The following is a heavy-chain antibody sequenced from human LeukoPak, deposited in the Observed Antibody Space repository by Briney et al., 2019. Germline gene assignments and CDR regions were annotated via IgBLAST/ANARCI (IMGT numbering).Heavy chain of an antibody. V-gene: IGHV4-39*01. CDR1: GGSISSSSYY. J-gene: IGHJ3*02. D-gene: IGHD3-22*01. CDR3: ARLPDYYDSSGDAFDI. Sequence: PSETLSLTCTVSGGSISSSSYYWGWIRQPPGKGLEWIGSIYYSGSTYYNPSLKSRVTISVDTSKNQSSLKLSSVTAADTAVYYCARLPDYYDSSGDAFDIWGQGTMVTVSS. CDR2: IYYSGST.